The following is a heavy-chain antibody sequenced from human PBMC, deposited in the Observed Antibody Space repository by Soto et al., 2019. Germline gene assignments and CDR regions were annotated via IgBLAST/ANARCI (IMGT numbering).Heavy chain of an antibody. V-gene: IGHV4-39*01. CDR3: ARVGSLAVFEI. CDR2: FSYSGNT. Sequence: SETLSLTCTVSGGSISSSSYYWGWIRQPPGKGLEWIGSFSYSGNTYYNSSLKSRLTISVDTSKNQFSLKLSSVTAADTAVYYCARVGSLAVFEIWGKVKMVTVS. CDR1: GGSISSSSYY. J-gene: IGHJ3*02. D-gene: IGHD6-13*01.